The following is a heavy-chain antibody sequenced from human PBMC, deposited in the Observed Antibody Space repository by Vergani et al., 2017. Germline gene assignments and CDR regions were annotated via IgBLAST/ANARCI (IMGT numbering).Heavy chain of an antibody. D-gene: IGHD6-13*01. V-gene: IGHV1-2*02. J-gene: IGHJ4*02. CDR3: ARVIRAAAGKYYFDY. Sequence: QVQLVQSGAEVKKPGASVKVSCKASGYTFPGYYMHWVRQAPGQGLEWMGWINPNSGGTNYAQKFQGRVTMTRDTSISTAYMELSRLRSDDTAVYYCARVIRAAAGKYYFDYWGQGTLVTVSA. CDR2: INPNSGGT. CDR1: GYTFPGYY.